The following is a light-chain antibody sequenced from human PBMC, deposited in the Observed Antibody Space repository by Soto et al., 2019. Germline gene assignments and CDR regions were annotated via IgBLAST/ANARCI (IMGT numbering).Light chain of an antibody. CDR3: CPYAGRPKDC. CDR2: DVS. Sequence: QSALTQPRSVSGSLGQSVTISCTGTSSDVGTYNYVSWYQQHPGKAPKVMIYDVSERPSGVPDRFSGSKSGNTASLTISGVQAEEEAGYYCCPYAGRPKDCLGTGTKLTGL. J-gene: IGLJ1*01. V-gene: IGLV2-11*01. CDR1: SSDVGTYNY.